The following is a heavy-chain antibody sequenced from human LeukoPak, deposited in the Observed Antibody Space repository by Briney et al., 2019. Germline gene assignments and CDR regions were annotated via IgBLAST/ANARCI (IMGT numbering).Heavy chain of an antibody. CDR3: ARGGIAARFAN. V-gene: IGHV3-48*03. D-gene: IGHD6-6*01. Sequence: GGSLRLSCAASGSTFSSYEMNWVRQAPGKGLEWVSYISSGSSSIFYADSVKGRFTISRDNSKNSLYLQMNSLRVEDTAVYYRARGGIAARFANWGQGALVTVSS. CDR1: GSTFSSYE. J-gene: IGHJ4*02. CDR2: ISSGSSSI.